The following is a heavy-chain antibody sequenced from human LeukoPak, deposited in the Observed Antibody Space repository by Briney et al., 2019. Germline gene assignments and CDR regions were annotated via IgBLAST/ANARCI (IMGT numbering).Heavy chain of an antibody. D-gene: IGHD6-13*01. CDR2: ISGSGGST. CDR1: GFTFSSYA. J-gene: IGHJ4*02. V-gene: IGHV3-23*01. CDR3: AKDTSSSWFFDY. Sequence: GGSLRLSCAASGFTFSSYAMSWVRQAPGKGLEGVSPISGSGGSTYYADSVKGRFTISRDNSKNTRYLQMNSLRAEDTAVYYCAKDTSSSWFFDYWGQGTLVTVSS.